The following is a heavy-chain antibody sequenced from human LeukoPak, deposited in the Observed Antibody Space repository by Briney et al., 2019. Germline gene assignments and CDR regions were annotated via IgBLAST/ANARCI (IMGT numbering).Heavy chain of an antibody. Sequence: SQTLSLTCTVSGGSISSGSYYWSWLRQPPGQGLEWIGEISYSGIINYNPSLKSRVSISVDTSKNQFSLKLSSVTAADTAVYYCARGRKYVATIINWGQGTLVTVSS. CDR3: ARGRKYVATIIN. V-gene: IGHV4-39*07. D-gene: IGHD5-24*01. J-gene: IGHJ4*02. CDR2: ISYSGII. CDR1: GGSISSGSYY.